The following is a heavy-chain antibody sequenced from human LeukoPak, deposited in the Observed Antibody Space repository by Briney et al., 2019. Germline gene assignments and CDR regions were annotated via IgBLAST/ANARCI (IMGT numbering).Heavy chain of an antibody. D-gene: IGHD3-10*01. CDR3: ARHFRRDYSASGASQYYHYIDV. J-gene: IGHJ6*03. CDR1: GGSMSYDY. CDR2: IYTSGST. Sequence: PSETLSLTCTVSGGSMSYDYWSWIRQTPGMRPEWIGYIYTSGSTRYNPSLKSRVTISVDTSKNHFSLRLRSVTAADTAVYYCARHFRRDYSASGASQYYHYIDVWGKGTTVTVSS. V-gene: IGHV4-4*09.